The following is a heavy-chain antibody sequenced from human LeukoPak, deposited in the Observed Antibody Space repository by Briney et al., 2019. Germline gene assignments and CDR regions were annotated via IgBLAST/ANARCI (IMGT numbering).Heavy chain of an antibody. V-gene: IGHV4-34*01. CDR1: GGSFSGYY. J-gene: IGHJ3*02. CDR2: INHSGST. Sequence: SETLSLTCAVYGGSFSGYYWSWIRQPPGKGLEWIGEINHSGSTNYNPSLKSRVTISVDTSKNQFSLKLSSVTAADTAVYYCARRYIWGSYRARRAFDIWGQGTMVTVSS. D-gene: IGHD3-16*02. CDR3: ARRYIWGSYRARRAFDI.